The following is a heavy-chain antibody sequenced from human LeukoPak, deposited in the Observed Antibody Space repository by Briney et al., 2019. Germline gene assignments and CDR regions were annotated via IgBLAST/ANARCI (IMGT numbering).Heavy chain of an antibody. CDR2: IYYSGRT. J-gene: IGHJ5*02. CDR3: AQSLGASTWFGNWLDP. CDR1: GVSISSTSYC. D-gene: IGHD3-10*01. V-gene: IGHV4-39*01. Sequence: SETLSLTCTVSGVSISSTSYCWGWIRQPPGKGLEWIGSIYYSGRTYYNPSLKSRLTISVDTPKNQFSLKLSSVTAADTAVYYCAQSLGASTWFGNWLDPWGQGTLVTVSS.